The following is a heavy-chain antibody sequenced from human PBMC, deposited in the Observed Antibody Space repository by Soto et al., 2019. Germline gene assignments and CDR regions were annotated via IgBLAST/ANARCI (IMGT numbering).Heavy chain of an antibody. Sequence: QMQLEQSGPEVKKPGTSVKVSCKASGFTFTSSAFQWVRQARGQLLEGVGWIAVGSGYTNYAQRFQDRVTLTRDMSTATTYMELSRLTSEDTAIYYCAADATAWQQMVPSDYWGQGTLVTVSS. J-gene: IGHJ4*02. CDR1: GFTFTSSA. CDR2: IAVGSGYT. D-gene: IGHD2-8*01. CDR3: AADATAWQQMVPSDY. V-gene: IGHV1-58*01.